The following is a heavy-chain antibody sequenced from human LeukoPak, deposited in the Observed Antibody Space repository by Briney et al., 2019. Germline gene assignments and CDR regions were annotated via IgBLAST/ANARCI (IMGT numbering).Heavy chain of an antibody. J-gene: IGHJ4*02. Sequence: KPSETLSLTCTVSGGSISSYYWSWIRQPPWKGLEWIGYIYYSGSTNYNPSLKSRVTISVDTSKNQFSLKLSSVTAADTAVYYCARDLPGRPFDYWGQGTLVTVSS. CDR2: IYYSGST. V-gene: IGHV4-59*01. CDR3: ARDLPGRPFDY. D-gene: IGHD1-1*01. CDR1: GGSISSYY.